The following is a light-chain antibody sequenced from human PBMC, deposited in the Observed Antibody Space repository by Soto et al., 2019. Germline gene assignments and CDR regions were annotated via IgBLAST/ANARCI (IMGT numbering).Light chain of an antibody. CDR3: QQYRSWPRT. J-gene: IGKJ1*01. CDR2: GAS. Sequence: EIVMTQSPATLSVSPGERVTLSCRASQSVRSNLAWYQQKPGQAPRLLIYGASTRATDMSGTFSGRGSGTEFTLTISNVRPEDFAVYYCQQYRSWPRTFGQGTKVDIK. CDR1: QSVRSN. V-gene: IGKV3-15*01.